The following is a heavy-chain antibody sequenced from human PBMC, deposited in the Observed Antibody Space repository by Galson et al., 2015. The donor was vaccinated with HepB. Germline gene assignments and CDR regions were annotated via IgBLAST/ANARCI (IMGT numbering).Heavy chain of an antibody. CDR3: ARRSYFANPYDY. D-gene: IGHD3-9*01. CDR1: GGSISSYY. J-gene: IGHJ4*02. Sequence: TLSLTCTVSGGSISSYYWSWIRQPPGKGLEWIGYIYYSGSTNYNPSLKSRVTISVDTSKNQFSLKLSSVTAADTAVYYCARRSYFANPYDYWGQGTLVTVSS. CDR2: IYYSGST. V-gene: IGHV4-59*08.